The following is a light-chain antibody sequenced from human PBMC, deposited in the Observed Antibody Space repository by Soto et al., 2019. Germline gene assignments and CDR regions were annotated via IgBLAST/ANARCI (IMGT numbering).Light chain of an antibody. J-gene: IGLJ3*02. V-gene: IGLV2-14*01. CDR2: EVS. Sequence: QSVLTQPASVSGSPGQSITISCTGTSNDIGGYIYVSWYQHHPGKAPKLMIYEVSNRPSGISNRFSGSKSGNTASLTISGLQAEDEAYYYCSSYTRSSTLVFGGGTKLTVL. CDR3: SSYTRSSTLV. CDR1: SNDIGGYIY.